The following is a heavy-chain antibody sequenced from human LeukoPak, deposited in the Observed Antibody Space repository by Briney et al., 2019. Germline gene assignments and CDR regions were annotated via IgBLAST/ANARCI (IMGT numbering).Heavy chain of an antibody. D-gene: IGHD5-18*01. CDR1: GYTFTSYG. J-gene: IGHJ6*02. CDR2: INSYNGNT. V-gene: IGHV1-18*01. CDR3: ARDRPTAMESSFYFYGMDV. Sequence: ASVKVSCKASGYTFTSYGISWVRQAPGQGLEWMGWINSYNGNTNYAQKLQGRVTMTTDTSTSTAYMEVRSLRSDDTAVFYCARDRPTAMESSFYFYGMDVWGQGTTVTVSS.